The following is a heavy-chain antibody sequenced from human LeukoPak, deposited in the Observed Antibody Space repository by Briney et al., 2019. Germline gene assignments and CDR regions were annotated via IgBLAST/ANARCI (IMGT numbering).Heavy chain of an antibody. Sequence: ASVTVSCKASGYTFTGYYMHWVRQAPGQGLEWMGWINPNSGGTNYAQKFQGRVTMTRDTSISTAYMELSRLRSDDTAVYYCARERGDGDYPLDYWGQGTLVTVSS. D-gene: IGHD4-17*01. J-gene: IGHJ4*02. CDR1: GYTFTGYY. CDR2: INPNSGGT. CDR3: ARERGDGDYPLDY. V-gene: IGHV1-2*02.